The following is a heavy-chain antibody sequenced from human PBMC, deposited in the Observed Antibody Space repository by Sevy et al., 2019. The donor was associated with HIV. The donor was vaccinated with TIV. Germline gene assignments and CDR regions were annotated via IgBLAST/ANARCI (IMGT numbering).Heavy chain of an antibody. V-gene: IGHV1-24*01. Sequence: ASVKVSCKVSGYTLTQFSMHWVRQAPGKGLEWMRTFDPEDGDPEDGKTIYAQKFLGRVTMTEDTSTDTAYMELSSLRSDDTAVYYCATTKHYYDSSGYPFDYWGQGTLVTVPS. D-gene: IGHD3-22*01. CDR1: GYTLTQFS. CDR3: ATTKHYYDSSGYPFDY. CDR2: FDPEDGDPEDGKT. J-gene: IGHJ4*02.